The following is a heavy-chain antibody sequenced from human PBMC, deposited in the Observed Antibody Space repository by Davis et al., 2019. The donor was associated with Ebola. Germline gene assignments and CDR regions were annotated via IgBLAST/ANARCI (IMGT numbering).Heavy chain of an antibody. CDR3: AKDFDYENGY. Sequence: HTGGSLRLSCAASGFSFSSTWMHWVRQAPGKGLVWVSRINSDGTSTYYADSVKGRFTISRDNAKNTLYLQMNSLRAEDTAVYYCAKDFDYENGYWGQGTLVTVSS. D-gene: IGHD3-9*01. J-gene: IGHJ4*02. CDR1: GFSFSSTW. V-gene: IGHV3-74*01. CDR2: INSDGTST.